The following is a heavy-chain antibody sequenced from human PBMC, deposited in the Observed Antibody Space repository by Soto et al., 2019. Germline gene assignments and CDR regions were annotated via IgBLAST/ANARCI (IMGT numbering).Heavy chain of an antibody. J-gene: IGHJ4*02. D-gene: IGHD2-2*02. V-gene: IGHV4-38-2*02. CDR1: GYSISSGYY. CDR2: IYHSGST. Sequence: SETLSLTCTVSGYSISSGYYWGWIRQPPGKGLEWIGSIYHSGSTYYNPSLKSRVTISVDTSKNQFSLKLSSVTAADTAVYYCARDGAGRYCSSTSCYRGDYWGQGTLVTVSS. CDR3: ARDGAGRYCSSTSCYRGDY.